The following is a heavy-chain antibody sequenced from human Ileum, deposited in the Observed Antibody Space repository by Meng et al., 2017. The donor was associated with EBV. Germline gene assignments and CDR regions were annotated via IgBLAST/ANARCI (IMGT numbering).Heavy chain of an antibody. CDR1: GGSLSGYY. V-gene: IGHV4-34*01. J-gene: IGHJ4*02. CDR2: ITHSGST. Sequence: QVQLRHGGAGLLKTSETLSLTCAVYGGSLSGYYWSWIRQPPGKGLEWIGEITHSGSTNYNSSLKSRVTILVDTSKNQLSLKMNSVTAADTAVYYCARCYDSSGYYELNHFDHWGQGTLVTVSS. D-gene: IGHD3-22*01. CDR3: ARCYDSSGYYELNHFDH.